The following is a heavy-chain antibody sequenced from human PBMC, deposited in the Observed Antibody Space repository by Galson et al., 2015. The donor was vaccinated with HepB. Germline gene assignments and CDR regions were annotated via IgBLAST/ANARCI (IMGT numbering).Heavy chain of an antibody. CDR1: GFIFANYG. J-gene: IGHJ4*02. Sequence: SLRLSCAASGFIFANYGISWVRQGPGKGLEWVSTFCGADGGSNYAGSVEGRFIVSRDNSKNTVYLQMNSLRAEDTAIYYCAKAWFGKLPFFDNWGQGTAVTVS. D-gene: IGHD3-10*01. V-gene: IGHV3-23*01. CDR2: FCGADGGS. CDR3: AKAWFGKLPFFDN.